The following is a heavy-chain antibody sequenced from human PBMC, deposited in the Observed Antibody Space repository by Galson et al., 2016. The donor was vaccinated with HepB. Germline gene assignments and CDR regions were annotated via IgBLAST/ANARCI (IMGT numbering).Heavy chain of an antibody. V-gene: IGHV3-23*01. CDR3: TKTTGSRSFGINY. D-gene: IGHD3-10*01. Sequence: SLRLSCAASGFTFSDYAMTWVRQASGKGLEWVSGIRSGDDATYYADSVKGRFTVSRDNSKNTQYLQMNSLRADDTAVYYCTKTTGSRSFGINYWGQGTLVTVSA. CDR1: GFTFSDYA. CDR2: IRSGDDAT. J-gene: IGHJ4*02.